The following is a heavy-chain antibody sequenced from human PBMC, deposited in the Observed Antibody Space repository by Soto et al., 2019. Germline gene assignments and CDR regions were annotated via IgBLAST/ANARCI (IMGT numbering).Heavy chain of an antibody. V-gene: IGHV5-51*01. CDR3: ARGHCSSTTCYKAGFDP. D-gene: IGHD2-2*02. CDR2: IYPGDSDS. Sequence: GESLKISCKASGYTFTSYWIGWVRQMPGKGLEWMGIIYPGDSDSRYSLSFQGRATISVDRAISTAYLQWSSLKASDTALYYCARGHCSSTTCYKAGFDPWGQGTLVTVSS. J-gene: IGHJ5*02. CDR1: GYTFTSYW.